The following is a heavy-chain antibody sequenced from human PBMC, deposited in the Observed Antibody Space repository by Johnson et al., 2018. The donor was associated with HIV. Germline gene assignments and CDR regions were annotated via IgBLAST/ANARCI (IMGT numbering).Heavy chain of an antibody. D-gene: IGHD1-26*01. CDR2: ISWNSGSI. CDR3: ARPIARGASNI. CDR1: GFTFDDYA. V-gene: IGHV3-9*01. Sequence: VQLVESGGGLVQPGGSLRLSCAASGFTFDDYAMHWVRQAPGKGLEWVSGISWNSGSIGYADSVKGRFTISRDSAKNLLYLQMNSLRAEDTAIYYCARPIARGASNIWGQGTMVTVSS. J-gene: IGHJ3*02.